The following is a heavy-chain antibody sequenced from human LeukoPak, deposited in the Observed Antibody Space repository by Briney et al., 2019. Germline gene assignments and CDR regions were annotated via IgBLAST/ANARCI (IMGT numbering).Heavy chain of an antibody. CDR3: ARESLDGTSMYGDALTPSRDWYFDL. Sequence: SETLSLTCSVSGGSISSYSWSWIRQPAVKGLEWIGRMYTSGSTKYNPSLKSRVTMSVDTSKNQFSLKLSSVTAADTAVYYCARESLDGTSMYGDALTPSRDWYFDLWGRGTLVTVSS. CDR2: MYTSGST. V-gene: IGHV4-4*07. CDR1: GGSISSYS. J-gene: IGHJ2*01. D-gene: IGHD4-17*01.